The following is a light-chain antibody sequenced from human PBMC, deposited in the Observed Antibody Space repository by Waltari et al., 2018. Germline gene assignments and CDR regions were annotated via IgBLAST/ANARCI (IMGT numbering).Light chain of an antibody. CDR2: VNSDGSH. J-gene: IGLJ3*02. CDR3: QTWGTGNNWV. V-gene: IGLV4-69*02. CDR1: SGRSTKA. Sequence: QVVLTQSPSASASLGASVKLTCPLYSGRSTKAIAWHPPQPDKGPRFLMKVNSDGSHSKGDGIPDRFSGSSSGAERYLTISSLQSEDEADYYCQTWGTGNNWVFGAGTKLTVL.